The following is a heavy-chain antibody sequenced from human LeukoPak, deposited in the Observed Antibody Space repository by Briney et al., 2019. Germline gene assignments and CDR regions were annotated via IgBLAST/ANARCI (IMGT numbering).Heavy chain of an antibody. CDR3: ASQWSVTNTRRFAV. D-gene: IGHD2-15*01. V-gene: IGHV4-38-2*02. J-gene: IGHJ3*01. Sequence: SSETLSLTCTVSGNFISSGFYWVWLRQTPEKGIQWIGSLYSTGPTYYNPSLAGRVTVYTDSSKNQLSLKLRSVTAADTAVYYCASQWSVTNTRRFAVWGQGSRVTVSS. CDR1: GNFISSGFY. CDR2: LYSTGPT.